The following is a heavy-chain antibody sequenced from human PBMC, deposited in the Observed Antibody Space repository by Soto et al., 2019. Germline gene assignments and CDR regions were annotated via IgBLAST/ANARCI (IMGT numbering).Heavy chain of an antibody. CDR3: ARVDCSGGSCDKSF. J-gene: IGHJ4*02. Sequence: ASVKVSCKAPGYTFTSYGISWVRQAPGQGLEWMGWISAYNGNTNYAQKLQGRVTMTTDTSTSTAYMELRSLRSDDTAVYYCARVDCSGGSCDKSFWGQGTLVTVSS. D-gene: IGHD2-15*01. CDR1: GYTFTSYG. V-gene: IGHV1-18*01. CDR2: ISAYNGNT.